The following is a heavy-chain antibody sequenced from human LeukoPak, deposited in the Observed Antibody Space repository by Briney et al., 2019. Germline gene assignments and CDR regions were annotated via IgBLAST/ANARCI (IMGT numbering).Heavy chain of an antibody. J-gene: IGHJ6*02. CDR1: GFTVSSNY. D-gene: IGHD1-26*01. V-gene: IGHV3-23*01. Sequence: GGSLRLSCAASGFTVSSNYMSWVRQAPGKGLEWVSTIGDSGGGTYYADSVKGRFTVSRDNTKNTLYVQMNSLRAEDTAVYYCAKTFTVGAAFINYGMDVWGQGTTVTVSS. CDR3: AKTFTVGAAFINYGMDV. CDR2: IGDSGGGT.